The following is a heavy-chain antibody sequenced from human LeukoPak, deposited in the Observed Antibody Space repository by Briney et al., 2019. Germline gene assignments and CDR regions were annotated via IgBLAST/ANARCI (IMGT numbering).Heavy chain of an antibody. J-gene: IGHJ6*02. CDR1: GDSVSSSSAT. V-gene: IGHV6-1*01. CDR3: TRVFRGYTYGSLLDYGMDV. D-gene: IGHD5-18*01. Sequence: KSSQTLSLTCAISGDSVSSSSATWNWIRQSPSRGLEWLGRTYYRSRWYDDYAESVKSRITINPDTAKNQVSLQLNSVTPEDTAVYYCTRVFRGYTYGSLLDYGMDVWGQGTTVTVSS. CDR2: TYYRSRWYD.